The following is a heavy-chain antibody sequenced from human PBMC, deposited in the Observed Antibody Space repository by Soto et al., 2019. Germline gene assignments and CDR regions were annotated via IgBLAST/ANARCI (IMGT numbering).Heavy chain of an antibody. CDR2: MNPGSGKT. D-gene: IGHD6-13*01. Sequence: ASVKVSCKASGYTFINFDISWVRQAAGQGLEWLGWMNPGSGKTGYASKFQGRVAMARDASTGTSHLELSSLTSDDTAVYYCARMASAGTLNWFDPWGQGTLVTVSS. J-gene: IGHJ5*02. V-gene: IGHV1-8*02. CDR1: GYTFINFD. CDR3: ARMASAGTLNWFDP.